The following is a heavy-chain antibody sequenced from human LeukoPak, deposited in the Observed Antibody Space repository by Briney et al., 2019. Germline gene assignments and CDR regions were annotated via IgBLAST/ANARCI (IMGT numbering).Heavy chain of an antibody. Sequence: PGGSLRLSCAASGFTFSSYAMSWVRQAPGKGLEWVSAISGSGGSTYYADSVEGRFTISRDNAKNSLYLQMNSLRAEDTAVYYCARGGPRVSFPGGMDVWGQGTTVTVSS. J-gene: IGHJ6*02. D-gene: IGHD3-10*01. V-gene: IGHV3-23*01. CDR2: ISGSGGST. CDR3: ARGGPRVSFPGGMDV. CDR1: GFTFSSYA.